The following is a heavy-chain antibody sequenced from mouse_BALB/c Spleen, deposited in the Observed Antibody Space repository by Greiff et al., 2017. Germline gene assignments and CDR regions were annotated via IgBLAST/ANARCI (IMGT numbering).Heavy chain of an antibody. CDR1: GFAFSSYD. V-gene: IGHV5-12-1*01. Sequence: EVQRVESGGGLVKPGGSLKLSCAASGFAFSSYDMSWVRQTPEKRLEWVAYISSGGGSTYYPDTVKGRFTISRDNAKNTLYLQMSSLKSEDTAMYYCARSYYGSTRPWFAYWGQGTLVTVSA. J-gene: IGHJ3*01. CDR2: ISSGGGST. CDR3: ARSYYGSTRPWFAY. D-gene: IGHD1-1*01.